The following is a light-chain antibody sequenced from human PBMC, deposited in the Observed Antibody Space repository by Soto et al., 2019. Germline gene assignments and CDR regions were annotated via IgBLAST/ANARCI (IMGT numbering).Light chain of an antibody. J-gene: IGLJ1*01. CDR1: SSDVGTYNL. Sequence: ALTRPASLSGSPGQSSAISCTGTSSDVGTYNLVSWYQQLPGKAPKLIIYEVTKRPSGVSNRFSGSKSGNTASLTVSGLQAEDESDYYCCSYAGSSYVFGTGTKVTVL. CDR3: CSYAGSSYV. V-gene: IGLV2-23*02. CDR2: EVT.